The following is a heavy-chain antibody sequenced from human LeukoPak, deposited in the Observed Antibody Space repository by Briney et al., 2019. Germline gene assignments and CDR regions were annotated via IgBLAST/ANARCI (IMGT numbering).Heavy chain of an antibody. D-gene: IGHD2-2*02. V-gene: IGHV1-69*13. CDR3: ARGGDIVVVPAATPFDY. J-gene: IGHJ4*02. Sequence: SVKVSCKASGGTFSSYAISCVRQAPGQGLEWMGGITPIFGTANYAQKFQGRVTITADESTSTAYMELSSLRSEDTAVYYCARGGDIVVVPAATPFDYWGQGTLVTVSS. CDR2: ITPIFGTA. CDR1: GGTFSSYA.